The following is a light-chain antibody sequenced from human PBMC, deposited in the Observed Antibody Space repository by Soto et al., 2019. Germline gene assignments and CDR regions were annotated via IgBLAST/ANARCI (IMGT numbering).Light chain of an antibody. CDR2: GAS. Sequence: EIVLTQSPGTLSLSPGERATLSCRASQSVGSNYLAWYQQTPGQAPRLLIHGASTTATGIPDRFSGSGSGTDFTLTLSRLESEDSAVYYCHQYASSPLTFGQGTRLEIK. CDR1: QSVGSNY. J-gene: IGKJ5*01. CDR3: HQYASSPLT. V-gene: IGKV3-20*01.